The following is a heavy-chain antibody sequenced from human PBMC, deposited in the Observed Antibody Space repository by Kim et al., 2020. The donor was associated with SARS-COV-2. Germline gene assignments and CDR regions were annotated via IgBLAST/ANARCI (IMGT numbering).Heavy chain of an antibody. Sequence: LKSRVTIAVDTSKNQFSLKRSSVTAADTAVYYCARVYSSSWYVYGHFDYWGQGTLVTVSS. J-gene: IGHJ4*02. V-gene: IGHV4-59*01. CDR3: ARVYSSSWYVYGHFDY. D-gene: IGHD6-13*01.